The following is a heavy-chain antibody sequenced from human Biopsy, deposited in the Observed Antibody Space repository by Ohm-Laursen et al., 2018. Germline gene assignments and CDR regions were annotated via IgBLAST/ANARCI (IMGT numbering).Heavy chain of an antibody. CDR2: IYYSGST. Sequence: TLSLTCTVSGGSIGSFFWSWIRQPPGKGLEWIGYIYYSGSTNYNPSLRSRVTISVDRSKNQFSLELSSVTAADTAVYYCARVGAGAPSIDYFDYWGQGALDTVSS. CDR3: ARVGAGAPSIDYFDY. CDR1: GGSIGSFF. J-gene: IGHJ4*02. V-gene: IGHV4-59*01. D-gene: IGHD1-26*01.